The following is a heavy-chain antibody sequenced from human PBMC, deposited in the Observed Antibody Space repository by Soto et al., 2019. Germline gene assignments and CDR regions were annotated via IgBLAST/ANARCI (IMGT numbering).Heavy chain of an antibody. CDR1: GGTFSGYA. CDR2: IIPIFGIT. J-gene: IGHJ1*01. Sequence: QAQLMQSGAEVKKPGSSVKVSCKASGGTFSGYAISWVRQAPGQGLEWLGGIIPIFGITNYAQKFQNRLTIAADESSATVCMDLRSLTSEDSAIYYCARDPRSITGTTSSEDFQHWGQGTLVSVS. D-gene: IGHD1-1*01. CDR3: ARDPRSITGTTSSEDFQH. V-gene: IGHV1-69*01.